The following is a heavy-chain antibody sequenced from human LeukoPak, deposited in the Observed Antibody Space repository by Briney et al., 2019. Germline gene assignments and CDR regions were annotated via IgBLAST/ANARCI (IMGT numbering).Heavy chain of an antibody. CDR1: GFTFDDYG. CDR3: AREAGCSYNFYFVY. Sequence: GGSLRLSCAASGFTFDDYGMSWVRHAPGKGLEWVSGINWNGDSTGYADSVKGRFTISRDNARNSLYLQMNSLRAEDTALYYCAREAGCSYNFYFVYWGQGTLVTVSS. V-gene: IGHV3-20*04. D-gene: IGHD5-18*01. J-gene: IGHJ4*02. CDR2: INWNGDST.